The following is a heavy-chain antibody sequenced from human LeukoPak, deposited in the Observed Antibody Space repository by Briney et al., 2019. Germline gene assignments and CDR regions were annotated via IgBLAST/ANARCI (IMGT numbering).Heavy chain of an antibody. Sequence: SETLSLTCTVSGGSISSTSYYWGWIRQPPGKGLEWTGTLHYNGNTDYNPSLKSRVAISRDTSKNQFSLRLNSVTAADTAVYYCARAVRFGEISHFDYWGRGTLITVSS. J-gene: IGHJ4*02. D-gene: IGHD3-10*01. CDR2: LHYNGNT. V-gene: IGHV4-39*07. CDR3: ARAVRFGEISHFDY. CDR1: GGSISSTSYY.